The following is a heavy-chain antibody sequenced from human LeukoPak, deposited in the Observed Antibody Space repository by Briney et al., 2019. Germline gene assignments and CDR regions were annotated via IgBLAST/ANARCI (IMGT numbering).Heavy chain of an antibody. J-gene: IGHJ4*02. D-gene: IGHD3-22*01. CDR1: GFTFSSYA. CDR3: AKGSYYDSSGSFYFDY. CDR2: ISGSGGTT. V-gene: IGHV3-23*01. Sequence: GGSLRLSCAASGFTFSSYAMSWVRQAPGKGLEWVSSISGSGGTTYYADAVKGRFTISRDNSKNTLYVQVNSLGTEDTAAYYGAKGSYYDSSGSFYFDYWGQGTLATVSS.